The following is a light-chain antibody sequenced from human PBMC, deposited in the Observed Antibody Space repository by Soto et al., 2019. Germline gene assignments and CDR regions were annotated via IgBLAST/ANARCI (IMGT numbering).Light chain of an antibody. J-gene: IGLJ1*01. V-gene: IGLV1-40*01. CDR2: GNS. CDR3: QSYDSSLSGYV. CDR1: SSNIGAGYD. Sequence: QSVLTQPPSVSGAPGQRVTISCTGSSSNIGAGYDVHWYQQLPGTAPKLLIYGNSNRPSGVPDRFSGSKSGTSASLAITGLQAEDEADYHCQSYDSSLSGYVFGTGTKLIVL.